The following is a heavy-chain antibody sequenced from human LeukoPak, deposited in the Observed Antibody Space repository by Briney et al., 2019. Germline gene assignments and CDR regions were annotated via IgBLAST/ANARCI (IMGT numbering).Heavy chain of an antibody. CDR1: GGSISSYY. Sequence: PSETLSLTCTVSGGSISSYYWSWIRQPPGKGLEWIGYIYYSGSTNYNPSLKSRVTISVDTSKNQFSLKLSSVTAADTAVYYCARAPPPDYGGKETLVTVSS. CDR2: IYYSGST. J-gene: IGHJ4*02. CDR3: ARAPPPDY. V-gene: IGHV4-59*01.